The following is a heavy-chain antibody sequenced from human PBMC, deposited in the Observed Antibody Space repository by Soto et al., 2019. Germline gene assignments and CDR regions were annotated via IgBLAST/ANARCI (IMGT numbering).Heavy chain of an antibody. J-gene: IGHJ6*02. CDR3: ATQGFYRMGV. CDR1: GDSITGDNW. V-gene: IGHV4-4*02. Sequence: SETLSLTCAVSGDSITGDNWWSWVRQPPGKGLEWIGEIHHSGATNYNPSLKSRVTISVDKSKNQFSLKPNSVTAADTAMFYCATQGFYRMGVWGRGTTVTAP. CDR2: IHHSGAT.